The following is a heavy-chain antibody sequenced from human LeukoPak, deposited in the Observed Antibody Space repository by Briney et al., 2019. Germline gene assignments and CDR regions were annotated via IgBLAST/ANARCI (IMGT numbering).Heavy chain of an antibody. D-gene: IGHD6-13*01. CDR3: ARDQTQQQLVDY. Sequence: GGSLRLSCAASGFTFSDYYMSWIRQAPGKGLEWVSYISSSGRTIYYADSVKGRFTISRDNAKNSLYLQMNSLRAEDTAVYYCARDQTQQQLVDYWGQGTLVTVSS. CDR1: GFTFSDYY. V-gene: IGHV3-11*04. CDR2: ISSSGRTI. J-gene: IGHJ4*02.